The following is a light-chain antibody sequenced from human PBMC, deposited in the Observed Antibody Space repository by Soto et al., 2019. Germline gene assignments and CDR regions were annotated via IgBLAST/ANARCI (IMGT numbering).Light chain of an antibody. CDR1: QSISSN. Sequence: EIVMTQSPATLSVSPGERATLSCRASQSISSNLAWFQQKPGQTPRLLIYGASSRATGIPARFSGSGSGTEFTLSISSLQSEDFAVYYCQHSGNGPRTFGQGIKVEVK. V-gene: IGKV3-15*01. CDR2: GAS. CDR3: QHSGNGPRT. J-gene: IGKJ1*01.